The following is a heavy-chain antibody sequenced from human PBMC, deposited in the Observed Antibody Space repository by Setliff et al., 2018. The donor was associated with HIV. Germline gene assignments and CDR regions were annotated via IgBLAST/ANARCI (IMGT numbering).Heavy chain of an antibody. Sequence: GSLRLSCAGSGFTFSDAWITWVRQAPGKGLEWVGRTRNKANGYITEYSASVQGRFTISRDNSKNTLFLQMNSLRPEDTAIYYCAKDKSYHDYIWGSSVLAYWGQGTLVTVSS. CDR2: TRNKANGYIT. D-gene: IGHD3-16*01. CDR1: GFTFSDAW. J-gene: IGHJ4*02. CDR3: AKDKSYHDYIWGSSVLAY. V-gene: IGHV3-72*01.